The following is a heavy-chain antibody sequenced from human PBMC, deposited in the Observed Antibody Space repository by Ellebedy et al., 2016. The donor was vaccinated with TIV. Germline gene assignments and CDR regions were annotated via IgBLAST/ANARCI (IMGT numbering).Heavy chain of an antibody. CDR3: ARVRGLSGRFDP. J-gene: IGHJ5*02. CDR1: GFTVSSNY. D-gene: IGHD6-19*01. V-gene: IGHV3-66*01. CDR2: IYSGGST. Sequence: GESLKISCAASGFTVSSNYMSWVRQAPGKGLEWVSVIYSGGSTYYADSVKGRFTISRDNSKNTLYLQMNSLRAEDTAVYYCARVRGLSGRFDPWGQGTLVTVSS.